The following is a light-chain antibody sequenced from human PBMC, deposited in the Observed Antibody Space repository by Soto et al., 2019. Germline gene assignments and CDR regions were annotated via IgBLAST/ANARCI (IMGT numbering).Light chain of an antibody. V-gene: IGLV1-44*01. CDR1: SSNIGSNT. CDR3: AAWDDSLNGVV. J-gene: IGLJ2*01. CDR2: SNN. Sequence: QSVLTQPPSASGTPGQRVTISCYGSSSNIGSNTVNWSQQLPGTAPKLLIYSNNQRPSGVPDRFSGSKSGTSASLAISGLLSEDEADYYCAAWDDSLNGVVFDGGAKLTVL.